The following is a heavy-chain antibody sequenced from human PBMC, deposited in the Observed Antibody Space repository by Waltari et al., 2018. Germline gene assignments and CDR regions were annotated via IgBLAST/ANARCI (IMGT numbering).Heavy chain of an antibody. CDR1: GGPLSSSSDY. J-gene: IGHJ4*02. CDR2: IYYAEST. V-gene: IGHV4-39*01. CDR3: ARVTGSSYGPYFEN. Sequence: QLQLQESGPGLVKPSETLSLRCSVSGGPLSSSSDYWGWTRLPPGKGLEWLGTIYYAESTYSNPSLKSRLTMSADTSKNQFFLNLTSVTAADTAVYYCARVTGSSYGPYFENWGQGTLVTVSS. D-gene: IGHD6-6*01.